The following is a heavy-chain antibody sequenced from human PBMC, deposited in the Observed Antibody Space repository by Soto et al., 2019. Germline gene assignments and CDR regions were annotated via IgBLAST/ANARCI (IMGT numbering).Heavy chain of an antibody. Sequence: QVQLQESGPGLVKPSGTLSLTCAVSSGSISSSNWWSWVRQPPGKGLEWIGEIYHSGSTNYNPSLKSRVTLSVDKSKNQFSLKLSSVTAADTAVYYCARRYCSSTSCYWGNWFDPWGQGTLVTVSS. V-gene: IGHV4-4*02. CDR1: SGSISSSNW. D-gene: IGHD2-2*01. CDR2: IYHSGST. CDR3: ARRYCSSTSCYWGNWFDP. J-gene: IGHJ5*02.